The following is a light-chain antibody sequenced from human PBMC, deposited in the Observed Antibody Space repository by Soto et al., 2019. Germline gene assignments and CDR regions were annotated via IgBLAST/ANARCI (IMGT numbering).Light chain of an antibody. CDR2: HAS. Sequence: EIVMTQSPVTLSVSPGETASLSCRASRSVRYFLAWYQHKPGQPPRLLIYHASNRATGVPARFSGGGSDTEFTLTISSLQSDDFALYFCQQYDDWPRTFGQGTTVAVK. J-gene: IGKJ1*01. CDR3: QQYDDWPRT. V-gene: IGKV3-15*01. CDR1: RSVRYF.